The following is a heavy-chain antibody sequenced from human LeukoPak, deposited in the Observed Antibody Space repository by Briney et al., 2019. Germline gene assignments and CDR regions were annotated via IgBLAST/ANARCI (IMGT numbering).Heavy chain of an antibody. V-gene: IGHV1-46*03. J-gene: IGHJ4*02. Sequence: ASVKVSCKASGYTFTSYYMHWVRQAPGQGLEWMGIINPSGGSTSYAQKFQGIVTMTRDTSTSTVYMELSSLRSEDTAVYYCGRDSVRERALDYWGPGTLVTVSS. CDR3: GRDSVRERALDY. CDR1: GYTFTSYY. CDR2: INPSGGST. D-gene: IGHD3-10*01.